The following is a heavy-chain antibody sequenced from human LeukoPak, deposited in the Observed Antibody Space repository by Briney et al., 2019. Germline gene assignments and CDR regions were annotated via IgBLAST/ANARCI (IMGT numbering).Heavy chain of an antibody. CDR3: ARDTVRGRFDY. Sequence: DPSETLSLTCTVSGGSISSYYWSWIRQPPGKGLEWIGRIYTSGSTNYNPSLKSRVTISVDTSKNQFSLKLSSVTAADTAVYYCARDTVRGRFDYWGQGTLVTVSS. CDR2: IYTSGST. J-gene: IGHJ4*02. CDR1: GGSISSYY. D-gene: IGHD4-11*01. V-gene: IGHV4-4*08.